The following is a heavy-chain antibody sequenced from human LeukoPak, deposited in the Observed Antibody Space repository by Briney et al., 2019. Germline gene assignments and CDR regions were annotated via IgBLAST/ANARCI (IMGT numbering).Heavy chain of an antibody. D-gene: IGHD3-9*01. CDR2: INPNSGGT. CDR3: ARDSQRYFDWLLYRNYYYYYMDV. Sequence: ASVKVSCKTSGYTFTDYYIHWVRQAPGQGPEWMGWINPNSGGTNYAQKFQGRVTMTRDTSISTAYMELSRLRSDDTAVYYCARDSQRYFDWLLYRNYYYYYMDVWGKGTTVTISS. CDR1: GYTFTDYY. V-gene: IGHV1-2*02. J-gene: IGHJ6*03.